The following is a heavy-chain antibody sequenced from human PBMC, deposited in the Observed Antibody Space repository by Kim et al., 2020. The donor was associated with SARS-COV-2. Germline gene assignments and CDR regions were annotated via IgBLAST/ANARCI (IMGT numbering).Heavy chain of an antibody. CDR2: INAGNGNT. J-gene: IGHJ6*02. CDR3: AISGVSGQQLVRDYYGMDV. Sequence: ASVKVSCKASGYTFTSYAMHWVRQAPGQRLEWMGWINAGNGNTKYSQKFQGRVTITRDTSASTAYMELSSLRSEDTAVYYCAISGVSGQQLVRDYYGMDVWGQGTTVTVSS. D-gene: IGHD6-13*01. V-gene: IGHV1-3*01. CDR1: GYTFTSYA.